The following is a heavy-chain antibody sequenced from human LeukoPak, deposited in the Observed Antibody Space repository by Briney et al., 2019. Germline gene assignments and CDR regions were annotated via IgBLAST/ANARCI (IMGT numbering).Heavy chain of an antibody. CDR3: ARVSGRSTTILSSTTAFDI. D-gene: IGHD3-9*01. Sequence: SETLSLTCTVSGGSISSYYWSWMRQPPGKGLEWIGYIYYSGSTNYNPSLKSRVTISVDTSKNQFSLKLSSVTAADTAVYYCARVSGRSTTILSSTTAFDIWGQGTMVTVSS. CDR2: IYYSGST. V-gene: IGHV4-59*01. CDR1: GGSISSYY. J-gene: IGHJ3*02.